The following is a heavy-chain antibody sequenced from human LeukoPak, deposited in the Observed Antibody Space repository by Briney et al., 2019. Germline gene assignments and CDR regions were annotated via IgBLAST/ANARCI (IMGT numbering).Heavy chain of an antibody. D-gene: IGHD3-22*01. V-gene: IGHV1-46*01. J-gene: IGHJ3*02. CDR3: ARVGYYDSSGYYSPDAFDI. CDR2: INPSGGST. Sequence: ASVKVSCKASGYTFTSYYMHWVRQAPGQGLEWMGIINPSGGSTSYAQKFQGRVTMTRDTSTSTVYMELSSLRSEDTAVYYCARVGYYDSSGYYSPDAFDIWGQGTMVTVSS. CDR1: GYTFTSYY.